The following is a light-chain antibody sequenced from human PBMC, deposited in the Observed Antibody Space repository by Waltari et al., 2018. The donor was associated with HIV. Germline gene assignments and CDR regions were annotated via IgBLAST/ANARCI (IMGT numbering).Light chain of an antibody. V-gene: IGLV1-47*01. CDR2: RNY. Sequence: QSVLTQPPSVSGTPDQTVTISCSGSTSTIEPDALYWYQQLPGTAPNLLIYRNYKRPSGVSDRFSCSKSGASASLVISGLRSEDEAHYYCVSYDSRLDERLFGGGTKLTVL. CDR3: VSYDSRLDERL. CDR1: TSTIEPDA. J-gene: IGLJ3*02.